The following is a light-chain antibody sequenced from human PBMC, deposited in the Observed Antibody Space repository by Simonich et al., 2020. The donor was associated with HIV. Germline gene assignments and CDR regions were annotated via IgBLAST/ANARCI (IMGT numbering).Light chain of an antibody. V-gene: IGKV4-1*01. CDR2: CAS. CDR3: QHYYSTPRT. CDR1: QSVLYRSNNNKY. Sequence: DIVMTQSPDSLAVSLGERATINCKSSQSVLYRSNNNKYLVWYPQKPGQPPKLLIYCASTRESGVPDRCSASGSGTDVTLTIRSLPAEDVALYNCQHYYSTPRTFGQGTKLEIK. J-gene: IGKJ2*02.